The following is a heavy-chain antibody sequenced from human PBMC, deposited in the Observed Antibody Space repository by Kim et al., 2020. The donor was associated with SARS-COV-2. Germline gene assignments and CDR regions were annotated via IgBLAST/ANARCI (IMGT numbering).Heavy chain of an antibody. CDR1: GGSISSSSYY. D-gene: IGHD6-19*01. J-gene: IGHJ3*02. CDR3: ARRSSSAGNGAFDI. V-gene: IGHV4-39*01. CDR2: IYYSGST. Sequence: SGTLSLTCTVSGGSISSSSYYWGWMRQPPGKGLEWIGSIYYSGSTYYNPSRKSRVTISVDTSKNQFSLKLSSVTAAGTAVYYCARRSSSAGNGAFDIWGQGKMVTVSS.